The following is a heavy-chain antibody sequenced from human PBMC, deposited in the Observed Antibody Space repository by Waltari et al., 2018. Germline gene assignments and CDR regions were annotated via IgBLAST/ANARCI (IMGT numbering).Heavy chain of an antibody. CDR1: GFTFSSYG. J-gene: IGHJ6*02. CDR3: AREGTTVWPYYYYYGMDV. D-gene: IGHD4-17*01. CDR2: ISYDGRNK. Sequence: QVQLVESGGGVVQPGRSLRLSCAASGFTFSSYGMHWVRQAPGKGLEWVAVISYDGRNKYYADSVKGRFTISRDNSKNTLYLQMNSLRAEDMAVYYCAREGTTVWPYYYYYGMDVWGQGTTVTVSS. V-gene: IGHV3-30*03.